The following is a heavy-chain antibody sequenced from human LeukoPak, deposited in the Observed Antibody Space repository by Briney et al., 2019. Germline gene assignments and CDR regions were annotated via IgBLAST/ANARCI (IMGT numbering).Heavy chain of an antibody. CDR3: ARDLTGVGDV. CDR1: GFTFSSYA. D-gene: IGHD3-9*01. CDR2: ITSNGGST. Sequence: HPGGSLRLSCAASGFTFSSYAMHWVRQAPGKGLEYVSSITSNGGSTYYANPVKDRFTISRDNSKNTLYLQMGSLRTEDMAVYYCARDLTGVGDVWGKGTTVTVSS. V-gene: IGHV3-64*01. J-gene: IGHJ6*04.